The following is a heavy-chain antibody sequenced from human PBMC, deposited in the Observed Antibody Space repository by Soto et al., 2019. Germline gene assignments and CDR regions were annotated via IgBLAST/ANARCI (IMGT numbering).Heavy chain of an antibody. D-gene: IGHD6-19*01. V-gene: IGHV1-18*01. CDR2: ISAYNGNT. CDR3: AKEYSSGWYDFYYFDY. CDR1: GYTFTSYG. J-gene: IGHJ4*02. Sequence: ASVKVSCKASGYTFTSYGISWVRQAPGQGLEWMGWISAYNGNTNYAQKLQGRVTMTTDTSTSTAYMELRSLRSDDTAVYYCAKEYSSGWYDFYYFDYWGQGTLVTVSS.